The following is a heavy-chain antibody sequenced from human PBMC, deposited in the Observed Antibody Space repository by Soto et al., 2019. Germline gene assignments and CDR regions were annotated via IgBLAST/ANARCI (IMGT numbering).Heavy chain of an antibody. J-gene: IGHJ4*02. D-gene: IGHD7-27*01. Sequence: QVQLVQSGAEVKKPGSSVKVSCKASGGTFSSYAISWVRQAPGQGLEWMGGISPIFGTANYAQKFQGRVTITADESTSTDYMGLSSLRSEDTAVYYCARFDLTGPFNYWGQGTLVTVSS. CDR2: ISPIFGTA. V-gene: IGHV1-69*12. CDR3: ARFDLTGPFNY. CDR1: GGTFSSYA.